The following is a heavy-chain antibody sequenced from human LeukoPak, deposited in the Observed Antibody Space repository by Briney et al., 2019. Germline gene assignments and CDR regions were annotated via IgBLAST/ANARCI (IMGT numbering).Heavy chain of an antibody. CDR3: ARSIRVPAARWVGMDV. CDR2: MNPNSGNT. Sequence: ASVKVSCKASGYTFTSYDINWVRQATGQGLEWMGWMNPNSGNTGYAQKFQGRVTMTRNTSISTAYMELSSLRSEDTAVYYCARSIRVPAARWVGMDVWAQGTTVTVSS. D-gene: IGHD2-2*01. CDR1: GYTFTSYD. V-gene: IGHV1-8*01. J-gene: IGHJ6*02.